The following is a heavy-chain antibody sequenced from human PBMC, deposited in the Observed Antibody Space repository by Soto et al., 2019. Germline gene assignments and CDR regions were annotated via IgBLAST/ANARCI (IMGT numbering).Heavy chain of an antibody. J-gene: IGHJ5*02. CDR2: IYYSGST. CDR3: TREVGQQLAPGGRLDP. V-gene: IGHV4-30-4*01. CDR1: GGSISSGDYY. Sequence: SETLSLTCTVSGGSISSGDYYWSWIRQPPGKGLEWIGYIYYSGSTYYNPSLKSRVTISVDTSKNQFSLKLSSVTAADTAVYYGTREVGQQLAPGGRLDPWGQGTLVTVSS. D-gene: IGHD6-13*01.